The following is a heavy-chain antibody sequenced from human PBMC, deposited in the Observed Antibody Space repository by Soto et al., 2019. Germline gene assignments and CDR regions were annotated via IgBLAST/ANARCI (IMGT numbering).Heavy chain of an antibody. CDR1: GGSISSYY. D-gene: IGHD3-10*01. Sequence: QVQLQESGPGLVKPSETLSLTCTVSGGSISSYYWSWIRQPPGKGLEWIGYIYYSGSTNYNPSLKSRVTISVDTSKNQFSLKLSSVTAADTAVYYCARGLYGSGSYRFDYWGQGTLVTVSS. CDR3: ARGLYGSGSYRFDY. CDR2: IYYSGST. V-gene: IGHV4-59*08. J-gene: IGHJ4*02.